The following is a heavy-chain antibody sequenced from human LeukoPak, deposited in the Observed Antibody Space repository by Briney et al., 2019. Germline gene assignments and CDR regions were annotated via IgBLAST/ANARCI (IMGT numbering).Heavy chain of an antibody. CDR1: GGSISSYY. J-gene: IGHJ4*02. CDR3: ARYYCPRGSCYHFDY. V-gene: IGHV4-59*01. D-gene: IGHD2-8*01. Sequence: SETLSLTCTVSGGSISSYYWSWIRQPPGKGLEWIGYIYSSGSTNCNPSLKSRATLSVDTSKNQFSLRLTSITPADTAVYYCARYYCPRGSCYHFDYWGQGTLVTVSS. CDR2: IYSSGST.